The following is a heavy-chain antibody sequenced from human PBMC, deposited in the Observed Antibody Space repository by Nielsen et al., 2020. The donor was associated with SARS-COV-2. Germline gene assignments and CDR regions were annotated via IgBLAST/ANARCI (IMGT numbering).Heavy chain of an antibody. CDR2: IKSKTDGGTT. V-gene: IGHV3-15*01. Sequence: LSLTCAASGFTFSNAWMSWVRQAPGKGLEWVGRIKSKTDGGTTDYAAPVKGRFTISRDDSKNTLYLQMNSLKTEDTAVYYCAVEMATNFDYWGQGTLVTVSS. CDR1: GFTFSNAW. CDR3: AVEMATNFDY. J-gene: IGHJ4*02. D-gene: IGHD5-24*01.